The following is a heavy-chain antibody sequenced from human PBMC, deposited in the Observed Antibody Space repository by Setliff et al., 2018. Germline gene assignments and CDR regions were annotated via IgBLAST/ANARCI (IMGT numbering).Heavy chain of an antibody. CDR3: ARATYYYDSSGYFLDAFDI. CDR1: GGTFSSYA. CDR2: IIPIFGTA. J-gene: IGHJ3*02. D-gene: IGHD3-22*01. V-gene: IGHV1-69*05. Sequence: GASVKVSCKASGGTFSSYAISWVRQAPGQGLEWMGGIIPIFGTANYAQKFQGRVTITTDESTSTAYMELSSLRSEDTAVYYCARATYYYDSSGYFLDAFDIWGQGTMVTVSS.